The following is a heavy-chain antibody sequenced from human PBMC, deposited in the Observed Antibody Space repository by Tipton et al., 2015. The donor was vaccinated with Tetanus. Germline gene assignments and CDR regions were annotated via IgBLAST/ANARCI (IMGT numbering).Heavy chain of an antibody. V-gene: IGHV4-39*01. CDR3: ARRGGFLSGNLYYFDY. CDR2: IYYSGSA. Sequence: GLVKPSETLSLTCIVSGGSVTSSSHYWGWVRQPPGKGLEWIGTIYYSGSAYYNPSLKSRVTMSVDTSRNRFSLNLSSVTAADTAVYYCARRGGFLSGNLYYFDYWGQGALVTVSS. D-gene: IGHD3-3*01. CDR1: GGSVTSSSHY. J-gene: IGHJ4*02.